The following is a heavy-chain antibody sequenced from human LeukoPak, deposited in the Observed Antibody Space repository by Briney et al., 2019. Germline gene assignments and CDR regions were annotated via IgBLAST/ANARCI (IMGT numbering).Heavy chain of an antibody. CDR1: GGSFSDYY. D-gene: IGHD1-26*01. V-gene: IGHV4-34*01. CDR2: INHSGSP. J-gene: IGHJ4*02. Sequence: SETLSLTCAVYGGSFSDYYWSWIRQPPGKGLEWIGEINHSGSPNYNPSLKSGVTISVDTSNNQFSLQLNSVTAADTAVYYCAGRYTGNYYRKYWGQGTLVTVSS. CDR3: AGRYTGNYYRKY.